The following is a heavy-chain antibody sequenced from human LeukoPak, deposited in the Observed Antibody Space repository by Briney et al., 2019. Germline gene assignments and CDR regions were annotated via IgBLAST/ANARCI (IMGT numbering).Heavy chain of an antibody. V-gene: IGHV3-23*01. D-gene: IGHD6-13*01. CDR2: IGGSGGST. CDR1: GFTFSSYA. J-gene: IGHJ6*04. Sequence: PGGSLRLSCAASGFTFSSYAMSWVRQAPGKGLEWVSAIGGSGGSTYYADSVKGRFTISRDNSKNTLYLQMNSLRAEDTAVYYCAKGGGSSIAAAGIGSYYGMDVWGKGTTVTVSS. CDR3: AKGGGSSIAAAGIGSYYGMDV.